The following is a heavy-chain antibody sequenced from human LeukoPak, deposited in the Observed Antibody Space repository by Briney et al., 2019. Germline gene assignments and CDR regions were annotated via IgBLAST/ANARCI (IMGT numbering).Heavy chain of an antibody. D-gene: IGHD2-2*01. CDR1: GGTFSSYA. CDR3: ARRGCSSTSCSFDY. J-gene: IGHJ4*02. CDR2: IIPIFGTA. V-gene: IGHV1-69*01. Sequence: SVKVSCKASGGTFSSYAISWVRQGPGQGLEWMGGIIPIFGTANYAQKFQGRVTITADESTSTAYMELSSLRSEDTAVYYCARRGCSSTSCSFDYWGQGTLVTAPS.